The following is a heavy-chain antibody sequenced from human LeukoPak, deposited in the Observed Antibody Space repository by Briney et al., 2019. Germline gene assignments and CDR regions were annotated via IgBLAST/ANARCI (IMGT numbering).Heavy chain of an antibody. CDR3: ARDRGYSYAFDY. J-gene: IGHJ4*02. Sequence: SETLSLTCTVSGGSISSYYWSWIRQPAGRGLEWIGRIYTSGSTNYNPSLKSRVTISIDTSKNQFSLKLNAVTAADTAVYYCARDRGYSYAFDYWGQGTLVTVSS. V-gene: IGHV4-4*07. CDR1: GGSISSYY. CDR2: IYTSGST. D-gene: IGHD5-18*01.